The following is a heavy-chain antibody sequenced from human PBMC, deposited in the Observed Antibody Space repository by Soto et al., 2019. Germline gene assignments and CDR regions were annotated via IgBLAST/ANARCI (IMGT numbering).Heavy chain of an antibody. CDR1: GYTFTSYG. D-gene: IGHD6-13*01. J-gene: IGHJ4*02. V-gene: IGHV1-18*01. CDR3: ARDKIPRIAAAGITGY. Sequence: ASVKVSCKASGYTFTSYGISWVRQAPGQGLEWMGWISAYNGNTNYAQKLQGRVTMSTDTSTSTAYMELRSLRSDDAAVYYCARDKIPRIAAAGITGYWGQGTLVTVSS. CDR2: ISAYNGNT.